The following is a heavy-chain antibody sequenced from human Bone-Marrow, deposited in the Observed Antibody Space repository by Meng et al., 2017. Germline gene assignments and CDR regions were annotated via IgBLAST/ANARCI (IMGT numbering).Heavy chain of an antibody. V-gene: IGHV1-8*02. CDR2: MNPNSGNT. D-gene: IGHD3-10*01. Sequence: GESLKISCAASGFTFTSYDINWVRQATGQGLEWMGWMNPNSGNTGYAQKFQGRVTMTRNTSISTAYMELSSLRSEDTAVYYCARAPPELLWFGECDVWGQGTTVTVSS. CDR3: ARAPPELLWFGECDV. CDR1: GFTFTSYD. J-gene: IGHJ6*02.